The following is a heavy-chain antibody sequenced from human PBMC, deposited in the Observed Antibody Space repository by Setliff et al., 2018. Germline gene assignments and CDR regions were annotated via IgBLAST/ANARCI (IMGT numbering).Heavy chain of an antibody. D-gene: IGHD6-13*01. V-gene: IGHV3-23*01. J-gene: IGHJ4*02. CDR1: GLSFSSYA. Sequence: GGSLRLSCVASGLSFSSYAINWVRQAPGKGLEWVSGISGSGGSTYYADSAKGRFTISRDNSKNTLYLQMNSLSAEDTALYYCAKDFGSTWLNYFDYWGQGTRVTVSS. CDR2: ISGSGGST. CDR3: AKDFGSTWLNYFDY.